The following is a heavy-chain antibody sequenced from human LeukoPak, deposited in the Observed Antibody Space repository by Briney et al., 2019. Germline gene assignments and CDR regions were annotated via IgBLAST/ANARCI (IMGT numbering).Heavy chain of an antibody. D-gene: IGHD6-13*01. V-gene: IGHV3-30*04. CDR1: GFTFSNYA. J-gene: IGHJ6*04. CDR3: ARVNFAAAAMDV. CDR2: ISSDGSNK. Sequence: GGSLGLSCAASGFTFSNYAMHWVRQAPGKGLEWVAVISSDGSNKYYADSVKGRFTFSRDNSKNTLYLQMTSLRAEDTAVYYCARVNFAAAAMDVWGKGTTVTVSS.